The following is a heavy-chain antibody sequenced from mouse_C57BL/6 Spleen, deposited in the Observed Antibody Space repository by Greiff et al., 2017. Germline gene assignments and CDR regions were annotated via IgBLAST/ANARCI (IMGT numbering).Heavy chain of an antibody. Sequence: DVMLVESEGGLVQPGSSMKLSCTASGFTFRDYYMAWVRQVPEKGLEWVANFNYDGSSTYYLASLKSRFIISRENATNILYLQMSRLKSEDTATYYCARAPSSWCYFDVWGTGTTVTVSS. CDR2: FNYDGSST. V-gene: IGHV5-16*01. CDR3: ARAPSSWCYFDV. J-gene: IGHJ1*03. D-gene: IGHD1-1*01. CDR1: GFTFRDYY.